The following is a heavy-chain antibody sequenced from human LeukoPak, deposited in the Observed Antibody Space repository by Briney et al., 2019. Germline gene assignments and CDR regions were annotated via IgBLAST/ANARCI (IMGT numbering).Heavy chain of an antibody. CDR3: ARVGGDYYDSSGYSV. J-gene: IGHJ4*02. Sequence: ASVKVSCKASGYTFTSYDINWVRQATGQGLEWMGWMNPNSGNTGYAQKFQGRVTMTRNTSISTAYMELSSLRSEDTAVYYCARVGGDYYDSSGYSVWGQGTLATVSS. CDR2: MNPNSGNT. D-gene: IGHD3-22*01. CDR1: GYTFTSYD. V-gene: IGHV1-8*01.